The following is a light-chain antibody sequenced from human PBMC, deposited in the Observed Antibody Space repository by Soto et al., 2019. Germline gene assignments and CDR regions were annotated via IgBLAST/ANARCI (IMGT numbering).Light chain of an antibody. CDR3: CSYAGTDTLV. CDR1: SSDVGGYNY. J-gene: IGLJ2*01. CDR2: DVS. Sequence: QSALTQPRSVSGSPGQSVTISCTGTSSDVGGYNYVSWYQQHPGKAPNGMIYDVSKRLSGVPDRFSGSKSGNTASLTISGLQAEDEADYYCCSYAGTDTLVFGGGTKLTVL. V-gene: IGLV2-11*01.